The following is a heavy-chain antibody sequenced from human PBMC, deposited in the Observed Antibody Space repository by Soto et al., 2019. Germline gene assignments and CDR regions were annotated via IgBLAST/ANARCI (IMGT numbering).Heavy chain of an antibody. D-gene: IGHD1-26*01. Sequence: VSVKVSCKASGYTFTIYGISWVRQAPGQGLEWMGWISAYNGNTNYAQKLQGRVTMTTDTSTSTAYMELRSLRSDDTAVYYCARVDPTLLGQDYWGQGTLVTVSS. CDR2: ISAYNGNT. CDR3: ARVDPTLLGQDY. CDR1: GYTFTIYG. J-gene: IGHJ4*02. V-gene: IGHV1-18*01.